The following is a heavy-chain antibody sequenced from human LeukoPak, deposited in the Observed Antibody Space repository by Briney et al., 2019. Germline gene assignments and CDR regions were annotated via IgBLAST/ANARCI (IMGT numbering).Heavy chain of an antibody. CDR1: GFTFSCSA. CDR2: IRSKANSYAT. Sequence: PGGSLRLSCAASGFTFSCSAMHWVRQASGQGLEWVGRIRSKANSYATAYAASVKGRFTISRDDSKNTAYLQMNSLKTEDTAVYYCTRGAAAGYTIYGMDVWGKGTTVTVSS. D-gene: IGHD6-13*01. V-gene: IGHV3-73*01. J-gene: IGHJ6*04. CDR3: TRGAAAGYTIYGMDV.